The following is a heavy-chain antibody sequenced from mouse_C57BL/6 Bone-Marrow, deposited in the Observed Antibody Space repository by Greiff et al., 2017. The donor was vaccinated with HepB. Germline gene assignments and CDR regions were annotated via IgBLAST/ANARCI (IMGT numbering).Heavy chain of an antibody. D-gene: IGHD1-1*01. CDR2: IDPENGDT. J-gene: IGHJ1*03. V-gene: IGHV14-4*01. CDR1: GFNIKDDY. CDR3: TIINTGAGGYFDV. Sequence: VQLQQSGAELVRPRASVKLSCTASGFNIKDDYMHWVKQRPEQGLEWIGWIDPENGDTEYASKFQGKATITADTSSNTAYLQLSSLTSEYTAVYYCTIINTGAGGYFDVWGTGTTVTVSS.